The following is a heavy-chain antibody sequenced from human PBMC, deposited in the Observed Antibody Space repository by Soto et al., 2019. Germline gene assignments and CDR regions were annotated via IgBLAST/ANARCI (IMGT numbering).Heavy chain of an antibody. CDR1: GGTFSSYA. CDR3: ARGMFDYYYYGMDV. J-gene: IGHJ6*02. CDR2: IIPIFGTA. V-gene: IGHV1-69*06. Sequence: AASVKVSCKASGGTFSSYAISWVRQAPGQGLEWMGGIIPIFGTANYAQRFQGRVTITADKSTSTAYMELSSLRSEDTAVYYCARGMFDYYYYGMDVWGQGTTVTVSS. D-gene: IGHD3-10*02.